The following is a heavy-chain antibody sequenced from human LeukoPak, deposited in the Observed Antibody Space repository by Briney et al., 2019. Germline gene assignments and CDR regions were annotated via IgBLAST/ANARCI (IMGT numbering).Heavy chain of an antibody. CDR2: MYSGGSQ. Sequence: GGSLRLSCTASGFIVSDNYMSWVRQPPGKGLEWVSVMYSGGSQYYADSVKGRFTISRDNSKNTLYLQMNSLRAEDTAVYYCARGIGDYYDSSGYLGYWGQGTLVTVSS. J-gene: IGHJ4*02. D-gene: IGHD3-22*01. V-gene: IGHV3-66*01. CDR3: ARGIGDYYDSSGYLGY. CDR1: GFIVSDNY.